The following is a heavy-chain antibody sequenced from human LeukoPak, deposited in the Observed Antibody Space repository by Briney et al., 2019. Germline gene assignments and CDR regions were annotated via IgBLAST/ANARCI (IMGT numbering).Heavy chain of an antibody. CDR3: ATDSSSSYLDH. D-gene: IGHD6-13*01. Sequence: GGSLRLSCAASGFTFSSYSMNWVRQAPGKGLEWVSAIGGSGGSTSFADSVEGRFTISRDNFKNMLYLQMYSLRAEDTAVYYCATDSSSSYLDHWGQGTLVSVSS. CDR2: IGGSGGST. V-gene: IGHV3-23*01. J-gene: IGHJ4*02. CDR1: GFTFSSYS.